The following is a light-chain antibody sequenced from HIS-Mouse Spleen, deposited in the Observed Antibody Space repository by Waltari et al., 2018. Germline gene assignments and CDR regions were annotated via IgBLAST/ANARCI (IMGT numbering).Light chain of an antibody. Sequence: QSVLTQPPSASGTPGQRVTISCSGSSSNIGSNYVYWYQQLPGTAPKLLIYGNTQRPSGFPDRFSGSKSGTSASLAISGLRSEDEADYYCAAWDDSLSGPVFGGGTKLTVL. CDR1: SSNIGSNY. V-gene: IGLV1-47*01. J-gene: IGLJ3*02. CDR2: GNT. CDR3: AAWDDSLSGPV.